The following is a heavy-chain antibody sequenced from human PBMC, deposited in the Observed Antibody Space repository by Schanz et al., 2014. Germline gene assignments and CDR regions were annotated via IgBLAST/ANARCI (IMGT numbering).Heavy chain of an antibody. CDR2: IYNSGST. J-gene: IGHJ5*02. V-gene: IGHV4-39*01. Sequence: QLQLQESGPGLVKPSETLSLTCTVSGGSISSSSYFWGWIRQPPGKGLEWIGSIYNSGSTYYNPSLKGRGTIPVDPSKTQFSLKLSSVTAADTAVYYCGRHPHYYGSGSGFDPWGQGTLVTVSS. CDR1: GGSISSSSYF. D-gene: IGHD3-10*01. CDR3: GRHPHYYGSGSGFDP.